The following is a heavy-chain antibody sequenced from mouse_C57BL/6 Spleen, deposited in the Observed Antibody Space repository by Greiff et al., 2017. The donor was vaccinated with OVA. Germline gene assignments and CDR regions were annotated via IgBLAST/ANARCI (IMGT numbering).Heavy chain of an antibody. V-gene: IGHV1-64*01. Sequence: QVQLQQPGAELVKPGASVKLSCKASGYTFTSYWMHWVKQRPGQGLEWIGMIHPNSGSTKYNEKFKSKATLTVDKSSSTAYRQLSSLTSEDSAVYCCARYYYGSSYGMDYWGQGTSVTVSS. D-gene: IGHD1-1*01. CDR3: ARYYYGSSYGMDY. CDR2: IHPNSGST. J-gene: IGHJ4*01. CDR1: GYTFTSYW.